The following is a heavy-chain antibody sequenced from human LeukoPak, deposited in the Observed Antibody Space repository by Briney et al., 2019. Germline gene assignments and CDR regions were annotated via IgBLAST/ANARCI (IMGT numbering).Heavy chain of an antibody. V-gene: IGHV3-23*01. Sequence: GGSLRLSCAASRFTFTNYAMSWVRQAPGKGLEWVSAISGSGRSTSYADSVKGGFTISRDNSKTTLYLQMNSLRAEDTAVYYCAKDLLSDYYYYYMDVWGKGTTVTVSS. CDR1: RFTFTNYA. CDR2: ISGSGRST. D-gene: IGHD2-2*01. CDR3: AKDLLSDYYYYYMDV. J-gene: IGHJ6*03.